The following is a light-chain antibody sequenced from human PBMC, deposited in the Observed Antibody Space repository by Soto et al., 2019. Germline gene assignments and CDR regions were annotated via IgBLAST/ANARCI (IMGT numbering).Light chain of an antibody. CDR1: SSNIGAGYD. Sequence: QAVVTQPPSVSGAPGQGVTISCTGSSSNIGAGYDLHWYQQLPGTAPKLLIYANTHRPSGVPDRFSGSKSGTSASLAITGLQAEDEADYYCQSYDSSLSGSVFGGGTKVTVL. CDR2: ANT. CDR3: QSYDSSLSGSV. J-gene: IGLJ3*02. V-gene: IGLV1-40*01.